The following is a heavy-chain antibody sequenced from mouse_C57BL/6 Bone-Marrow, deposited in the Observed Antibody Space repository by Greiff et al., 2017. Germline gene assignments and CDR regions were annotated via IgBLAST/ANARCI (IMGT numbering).Heavy chain of an antibody. CDR3: ARGDDYDYAMDY. CDR1: GYSLTDYN. D-gene: IGHD2-4*01. CDR2: INPNYGTT. J-gene: IGHJ4*01. V-gene: IGHV1-39*01. Sequence: VQLKESGPELVAPGASVKISCKASGYSLTDYNMNWVKQSNGKSLEWIGVINPNYGTTSDKQKFKGKATLTVDQSSSTAYMQLNSLKSEDSAVYYCARGDDYDYAMDYWGQGTSVTVSS.